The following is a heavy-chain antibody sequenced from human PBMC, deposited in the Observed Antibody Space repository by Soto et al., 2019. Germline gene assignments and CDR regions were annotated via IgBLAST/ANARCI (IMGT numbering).Heavy chain of an antibody. CDR1: GGSTSSDNY. Sequence: QVQLQESGPGLVKPSQTLSLTCTVSGGSTSSDNYWSLIRQPPGKGLEWIGHIYYSGNTDYNPSLKSRLAISIDTSKNQFSLKLSSVTAADTAVYFCAREGGESSDGLYYFDSWGQGSLVTVSS. V-gene: IGHV4-30-4*01. CDR3: AREGGESSDGLYYFDS. D-gene: IGHD3-16*01. CDR2: IYYSGNT. J-gene: IGHJ4*02.